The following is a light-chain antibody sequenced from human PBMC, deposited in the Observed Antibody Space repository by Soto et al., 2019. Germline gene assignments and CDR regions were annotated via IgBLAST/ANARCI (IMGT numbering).Light chain of an antibody. Sequence: QPASVSGSPGQSITISCTGTSSDVGGYNYVSWYQQHPGKAPKLMIYDVSNRPSGVSNRFSGSKSGNTASLTISGLQAEDEADYYCSSYTSSSTYVIFGGGTKLTVL. CDR3: SSYTSSSTYVI. CDR2: DVS. J-gene: IGLJ2*01. CDR1: SSDVGGYNY. V-gene: IGLV2-14*01.